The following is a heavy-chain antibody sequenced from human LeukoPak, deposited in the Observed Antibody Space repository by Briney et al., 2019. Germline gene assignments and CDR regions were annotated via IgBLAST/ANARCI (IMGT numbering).Heavy chain of an antibody. CDR3: ARVQGDSSGYYPYWYFDL. D-gene: IGHD3-22*01. J-gene: IGHJ2*01. CDR1: GGSISSGGYY. Sequence: SETLSLTCTVSGGSISSGGYYWSWIRQHPGKGLEWIGYIYYSGSTYYNPSLKSRVTISVDTSKNQFSLKLSPVTAADTAVYYCARVQGDSSGYYPYWYFDLWGRGTLVTVSS. V-gene: IGHV4-31*03. CDR2: IYYSGST.